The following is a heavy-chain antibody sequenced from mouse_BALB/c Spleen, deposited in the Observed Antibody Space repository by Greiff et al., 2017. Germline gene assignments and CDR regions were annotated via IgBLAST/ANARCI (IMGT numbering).Heavy chain of an antibody. Sequence: QVQLKESGPELVRPGVSVKISCKGSSYTFTDYAMHWVKQSHAKSLEWIGVISTYYGNTNYNQKFKGKATMTVDKSSSTAYMELARLTSEDSAVYYCARSDYYYGSSYGSHFDYWGQGTTLTVSS. CDR1: SYTFTDYA. CDR3: ARSDYYYGSSYGSHFDY. J-gene: IGHJ2*01. D-gene: IGHD1-1*01. V-gene: IGHV1-67*01. CDR2: ISTYYGNT.